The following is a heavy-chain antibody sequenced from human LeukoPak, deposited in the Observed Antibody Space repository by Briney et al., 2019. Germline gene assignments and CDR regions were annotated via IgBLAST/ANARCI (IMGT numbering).Heavy chain of an antibody. CDR2: ISSSSSYI. CDR1: GLTFSSYS. V-gene: IGHV3-21*01. D-gene: IGHD1-26*01. CDR3: ARAVDSGSYYDAFDI. Sequence: GGSLRLSCAASGLTFSSYSMNWVRQAPGKGLEWVSSISSSSSYIYYADSVKGRFTISRDNAKNSLYLQMNSLGAEDTAVYYCARAVDSGSYYDAFDIWGQGTMVTVSS. J-gene: IGHJ3*02.